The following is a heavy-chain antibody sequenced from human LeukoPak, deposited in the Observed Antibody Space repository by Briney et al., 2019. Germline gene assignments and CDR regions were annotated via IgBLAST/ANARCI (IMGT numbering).Heavy chain of an antibody. Sequence: ASVKVSCKASGGTFSRYAISWVRQAPGQGLEWMGGIIPIFGTANYAQKFQGRVTITADESTSTAYMELSSLRSEDTAVYYCARWSSTHRGWFDPWGQGTLVTVSS. CDR1: GGTFSRYA. V-gene: IGHV1-69*01. CDR2: IIPIFGTA. D-gene: IGHD2/OR15-2a*01. J-gene: IGHJ5*02. CDR3: ARWSSTHRGWFDP.